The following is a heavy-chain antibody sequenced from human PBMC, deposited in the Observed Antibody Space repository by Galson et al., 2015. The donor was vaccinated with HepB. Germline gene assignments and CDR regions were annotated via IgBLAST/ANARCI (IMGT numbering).Heavy chain of an antibody. J-gene: IGHJ4*02. CDR3: ARSGGLGAYFDY. V-gene: IGHV1-69*13. CDR2: IIPLFGTA. CDR1: GGTFSSYA. D-gene: IGHD2-15*01. Sequence: SVKVSCKASGGTFSSYAISWVRQAPGQGLEWMGGIIPLFGTANYAQKFQGRVTITADESTSTAYMELNSLRSEDTAVYYCARSGGLGAYFDYWGQGTLVTVSS.